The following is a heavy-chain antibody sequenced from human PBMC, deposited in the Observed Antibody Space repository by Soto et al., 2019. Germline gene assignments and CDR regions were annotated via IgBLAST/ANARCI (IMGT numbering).Heavy chain of an antibody. CDR3: ARDLGYSSSWYVGX. D-gene: IGHD6-13*01. J-gene: IGHJ4*02. CDR2: IYTSGST. V-gene: IGHV4-4*07. CDR1: GGSISSYY. Sequence: PSDTLSLTCTVSGGSISSYYWSWIRQPAGKGLEWIWRIYTSGSTNYNPSLKSRVTMSVDTSKNQFYLKLSSVTAADTAVYYCARDLGYSSSWYVGXWGQVTLVTVSX.